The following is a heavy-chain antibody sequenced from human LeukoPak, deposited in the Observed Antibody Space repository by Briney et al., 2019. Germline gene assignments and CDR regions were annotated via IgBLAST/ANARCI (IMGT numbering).Heavy chain of an antibody. CDR2: IYHSGST. CDR3: ARDAAGGGFDY. D-gene: IGHD6-13*01. CDR1: GYSISSGYY. V-gene: IGHV4-38-2*02. Sequence: RSSETLSLTCTVSGYSISSGYYWGWIRQPPGKGLEWIGSIYHSGSTYYNPSLKSRVTISVDTSKNQFSLKLSSVTAADTAVYYCARDAAGGGFDYWGQGTLVTVSS. J-gene: IGHJ4*02.